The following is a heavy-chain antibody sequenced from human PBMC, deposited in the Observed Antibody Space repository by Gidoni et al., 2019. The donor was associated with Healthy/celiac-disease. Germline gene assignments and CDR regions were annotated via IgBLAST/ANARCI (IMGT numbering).Heavy chain of an antibody. CDR2: INHSGST. D-gene: IGHD6-13*01. Sequence: QVQLQQWGAGRLKPSETRSRTCAVEGGSCRGYYWRWIRQPPGKGLEGIGEINHSGSTNYTPSLTSRVPISVATSKPQFSLKLSSVTAADTAVYYCASGPGRAAAGRGYFQHWGQGTLVTVSS. J-gene: IGHJ1*01. CDR1: GGSCRGYY. CDR3: ASGPGRAAAGRGYFQH. V-gene: IGHV4-34*01.